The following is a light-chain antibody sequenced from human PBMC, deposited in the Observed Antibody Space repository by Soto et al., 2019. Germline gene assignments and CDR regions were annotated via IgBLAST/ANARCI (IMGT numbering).Light chain of an antibody. CDR3: QQSYITPCDT. CDR1: QSISAQ. V-gene: IGKV1-39*01. CDR2: AAP. Sequence: DIQMTQSPSSPSASVGDRVTITCRASQSISAQLNWYQQKPGKAPKVLIYAAPTLQSGVPPRFSGSGPGTDFTHTISSLQPEDFATYYCQQSYITPCDTFGQGTKVDIK. J-gene: IGKJ2*01.